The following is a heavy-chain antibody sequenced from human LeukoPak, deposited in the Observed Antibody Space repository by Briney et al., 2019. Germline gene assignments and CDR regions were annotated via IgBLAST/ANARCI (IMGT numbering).Heavy chain of an antibody. CDR1: GFTFSSYS. CDR3: ARDYSSSWYVTYYYGMDV. Sequence: GGSLRLSCAASGFTFSSYSMNWVRQAPGKGLEWVSYISSSSSTIYYADSVKGRFTISRDNAKNTLYLQMNSLRAEDTAVYYCARDYSSSWYVTYYYGMDVWGQGTTVTVSS. V-gene: IGHV3-48*04. D-gene: IGHD6-13*01. CDR2: ISSSSSTI. J-gene: IGHJ6*02.